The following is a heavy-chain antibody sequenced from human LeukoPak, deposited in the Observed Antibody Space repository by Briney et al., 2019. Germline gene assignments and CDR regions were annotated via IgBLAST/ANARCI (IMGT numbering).Heavy chain of an antibody. CDR1: GFTFSSYG. CDR2: IWYDGSNK. CDR3: ARVQRIFGVVDPLDY. V-gene: IGHV3-33*01. Sequence: GGSLRLSCAASGFTFSSYGMHWVRQAPGKGLEWVAVIWYDGSNKYYADSVKGRFTISRDNSKNTLYLQMNSLRAEDTAVYYCARVQRIFGVVDPLDYWGQGTLVTVSS. D-gene: IGHD3-3*01. J-gene: IGHJ4*02.